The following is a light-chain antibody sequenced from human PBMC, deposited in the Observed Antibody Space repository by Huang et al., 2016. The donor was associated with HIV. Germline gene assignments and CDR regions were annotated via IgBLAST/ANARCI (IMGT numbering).Light chain of an antibody. V-gene: IGKV1-27*01. Sequence: DIQMTQSPSSLSASPGVRVTLSCRANQDIGNFLAWYQHKPGGGPRLLIYGASTLQSGGPSRFSGRGSGTDFTLTITSFQPDDVATYYCQRYDSAPRAFGQGTKVEI. J-gene: IGKJ1*01. CDR3: QRYDSAPRA. CDR1: QDIGNF. CDR2: GAS.